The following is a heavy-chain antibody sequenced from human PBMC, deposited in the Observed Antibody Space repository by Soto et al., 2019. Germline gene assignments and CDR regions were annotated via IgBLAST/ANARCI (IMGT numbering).Heavy chain of an antibody. CDR2: IKSKTDGGTT. CDR1: GFTFSNAW. Sequence: EVQLVESGGGLVKPGGSLRLSCAASGFTFSNAWMSWVRQAPGKGLEWVGRIKSKTDGGTTDYAAPVKGRFTISRDDSKNTLYLQMNSLKTEDTAVYYCTTVRSDYDFWSGYYPDYWGQGTLVTVSS. CDR3: TTVRSDYDFWSGYYPDY. D-gene: IGHD3-3*01. J-gene: IGHJ4*02. V-gene: IGHV3-15*01.